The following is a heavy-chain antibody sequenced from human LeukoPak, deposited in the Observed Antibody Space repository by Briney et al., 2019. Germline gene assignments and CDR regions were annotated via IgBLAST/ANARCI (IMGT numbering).Heavy chain of an antibody. V-gene: IGHV1-69*13. CDR1: GGTFSSYA. D-gene: IGHD6-6*01. J-gene: IGHJ6*03. CDR2: IIPIFGTA. Sequence: GASVKVSCKASGGTFSSYAISWVRQAPGQGLEWMGGIIPIFGTANYAQRFQGRVTIAADESTSTAYMELSSLRSEDTAVYYCARGVKDYSSSPNYYYYMDVWGKGTTVTVSS. CDR3: ARGVKDYSSSPNYYYYMDV.